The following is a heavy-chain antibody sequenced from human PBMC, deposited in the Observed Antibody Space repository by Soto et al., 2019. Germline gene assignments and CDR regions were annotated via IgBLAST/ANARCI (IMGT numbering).Heavy chain of an antibody. V-gene: IGHV1-69*01. CDR2: IIPIFGTA. CDR3: ARDPGERELRNYFDY. Sequence: QVQLVQSGAEVKKPGSSVKVSCKASGGTFSSYAISWVRQAPGQGLEWMGGIIPIFGTANYAQKFQGRDTITADESTSTAYMELSRLRSEDTAVYYCARDPGERELRNYFDYWGQGTLVTVSS. CDR1: GGTFSSYA. D-gene: IGHD1-26*01. J-gene: IGHJ4*02.